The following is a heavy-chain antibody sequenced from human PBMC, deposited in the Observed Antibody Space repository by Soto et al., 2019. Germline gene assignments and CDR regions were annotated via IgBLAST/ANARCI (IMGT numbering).Heavy chain of an antibody. V-gene: IGHV4-34*01. D-gene: IGHD3-10*01. Sequence: QVQLQQWGAGLLKPSETLSLTCAVYGGSFSGYYWSWIRQPPGKGLEWIGEINHSGSTNYNPSLKSRVHISVDASKDQFSLKLSSVAAADRVVYYCARGGGVYYYGSGSYYREDYFDYWGQGTLVTVSS. CDR2: INHSGST. J-gene: IGHJ4*02. CDR3: ARGGGVYYYGSGSYYREDYFDY. CDR1: GGSFSGYY.